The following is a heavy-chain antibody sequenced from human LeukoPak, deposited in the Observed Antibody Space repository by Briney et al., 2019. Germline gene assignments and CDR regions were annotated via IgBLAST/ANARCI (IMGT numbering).Heavy chain of an antibody. CDR2: INPNSGDT. Sequence: GASVKVSCKASGYTFTGYYMHWVRQAPGQGLEWMGWINPNSGDTNYAQKFQGRVTMTRDTSISTAYMELSRLRSDDTAVYYCARTWVIYDFWSGYSEYNWFDPWGQGTLVTVSS. CDR1: GYTFTGYY. D-gene: IGHD3-3*01. J-gene: IGHJ5*02. V-gene: IGHV1-2*02. CDR3: ARTWVIYDFWSGYSEYNWFDP.